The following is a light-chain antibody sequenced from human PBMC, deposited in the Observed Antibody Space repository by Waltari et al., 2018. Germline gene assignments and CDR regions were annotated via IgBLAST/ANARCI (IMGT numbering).Light chain of an antibody. Sequence: DIQMTQSPSSLSASVGDRVPITCRASQSISSYLNWYQQKPGKAPKLLIYAASSLQSGVPSRFSGSGSGTDFTLTISSLQPEDFATYSCQQSYSTPNTFGQGTKLEIK. J-gene: IGKJ2*01. CDR2: AAS. CDR3: QQSYSTPNT. CDR1: QSISSY. V-gene: IGKV1-39*01.